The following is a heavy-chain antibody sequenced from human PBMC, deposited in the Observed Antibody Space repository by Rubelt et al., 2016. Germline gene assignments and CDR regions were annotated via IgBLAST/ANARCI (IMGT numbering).Heavy chain of an antibody. J-gene: IGHJ4*02. CDR1: GFTFSSYS. V-gene: IGHV3-48*04. CDR3: ARGSPGDY. CDR2: ISTSSSTI. Sequence: EVQLVESGGGLVEPGGSLRLSCAASGFTFSSYSMNWVRQAPGKGLECISYISTSSSTIYYADSVKGRFTISRDNAKNSGSRQMNSLRVEDTAVYYCARGSPGDYWGQGTLVIVSP.